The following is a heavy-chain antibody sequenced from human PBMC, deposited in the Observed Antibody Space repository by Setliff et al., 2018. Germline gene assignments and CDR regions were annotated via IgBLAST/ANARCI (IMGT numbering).Heavy chain of an antibody. D-gene: IGHD3-9*01. CDR3: AKHGAYNDFLTGYNFYYDMDV. CDR2: IYYGGST. CDR1: GGSISDYY. Sequence: SETLSLTCTVSGGSISDYYWSWIRQAPGKGLEWIGYIYYGGSTNYNPSLNSRVAISVDTSENQFSLRLNSVTAADTAVYYCAKHGAYNDFLTGYNFYYDMDVWGQGTTVTVSS. J-gene: IGHJ6*02. V-gene: IGHV4-59*01.